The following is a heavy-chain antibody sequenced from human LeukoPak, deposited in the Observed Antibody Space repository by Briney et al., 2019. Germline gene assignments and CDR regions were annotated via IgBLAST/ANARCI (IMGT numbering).Heavy chain of an antibody. CDR2: IKQDGSEK. CDR1: GFTFSSYW. J-gene: IGHJ6*02. Sequence: SGGSLRLSCAASGFTFSSYWMSWVRQAPGKGLEWVANIKQDGSEKYYVDSVKGRFTISRDNAKNSLYLQMNSLRAEDTAVYYCAGDRPLLWFGELFSYYYGMDVWGQGTTVTVSS. D-gene: IGHD3-10*01. V-gene: IGHV3-7*03. CDR3: AGDRPLLWFGELFSYYYGMDV.